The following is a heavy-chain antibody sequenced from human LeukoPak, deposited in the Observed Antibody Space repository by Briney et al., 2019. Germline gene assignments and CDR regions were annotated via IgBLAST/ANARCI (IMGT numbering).Heavy chain of an antibody. V-gene: IGHV1-2*02. CDR1: GYSFTGYY. Sequence: ASVKVSRKASGYSFTGYYIHWVRQAPGQGPEWMGWLNPNSGGINYGQKFQGRVTMTRDTSISTAYMELSRLASDDTAVYYCARDGEYGTGSYYRGCFDYWGQGTLVTVSS. J-gene: IGHJ4*02. D-gene: IGHD3-10*01. CDR2: LNPNSGGI. CDR3: ARDGEYGTGSYYRGCFDY.